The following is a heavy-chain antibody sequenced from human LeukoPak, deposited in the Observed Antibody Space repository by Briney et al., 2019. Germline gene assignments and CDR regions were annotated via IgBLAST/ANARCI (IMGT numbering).Heavy chain of an antibody. CDR3: GRDRISSAGSDF. J-gene: IGHJ4*02. CDR2: INQGGSDK. CDR1: GFSFRSYW. V-gene: IGHV3-7*01. Sequence: GGSLRLSCVASGFSFRSYWMSWVRKAPGKGLEWVANINQGGSDKYYVDCVKGRFTISRDDAQKSLFLQMDSLRADDMGVYFCGRDRISSAGSDFWGQGTHVTVSS. D-gene: IGHD6-13*01.